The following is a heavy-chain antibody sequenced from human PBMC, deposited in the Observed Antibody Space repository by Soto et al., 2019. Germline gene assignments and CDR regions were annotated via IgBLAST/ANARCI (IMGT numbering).Heavy chain of an antibody. V-gene: IGHV3-21*01. CDR1: GFKFSSNS. D-gene: IGHD5-18*01. CDR3: ARGRGYSYGQMDY. Sequence: EVQLVESGGGLVKPGGSLRLSCATSGFKFSSNSMNWVRQAPGKGLEWVSCISSGSSYIYYGDSVKGRFTISRDNAKNSLYLKMNSQRGEDTAVYYCARGRGYSYGQMDYWGQGTLVTVSS. CDR2: ISSGSSYI. J-gene: IGHJ4*02.